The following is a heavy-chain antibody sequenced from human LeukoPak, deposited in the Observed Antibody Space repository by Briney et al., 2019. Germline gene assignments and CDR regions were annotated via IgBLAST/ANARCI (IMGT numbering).Heavy chain of an antibody. Sequence: SETLSLTCAVYGGSFSGYYWSWIRQPPGKGLEWIGEINHSGSTNYNPSPKSRVTISVDTSKNQFSLKLSSVTAADTAVYYCARQGSITMVRGVTTGYFDYWGQGTLVTVPS. CDR3: ARQGSITMVRGVTTGYFDY. CDR2: INHSGST. V-gene: IGHV4-34*01. J-gene: IGHJ4*02. D-gene: IGHD3-10*01. CDR1: GGSFSGYY.